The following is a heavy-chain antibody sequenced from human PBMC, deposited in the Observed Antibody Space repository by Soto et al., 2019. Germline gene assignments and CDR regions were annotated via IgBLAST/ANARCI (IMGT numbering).Heavy chain of an antibody. CDR2: ISGIISGSGGST. V-gene: IGHV3-23*01. CDR1: GFTFSSYA. Sequence: GGSLRLSCAASGFTFSSYAMSWVRQAPGKGLDWVSAISGIISGSGGSTYYADSVKGRFTISRDNSKNTLYLQMNSLRVEDTAVYYCAKVAQTSSGWYRSWFDPWGQGTLVTVSS. CDR3: AKVAQTSSGWYRSWFDP. J-gene: IGHJ5*02. D-gene: IGHD6-19*01.